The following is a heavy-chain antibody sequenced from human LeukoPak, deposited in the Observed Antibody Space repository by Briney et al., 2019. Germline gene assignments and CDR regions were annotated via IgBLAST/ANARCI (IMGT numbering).Heavy chain of an antibody. CDR1: GFTFSSYG. CDR2: ISYDGSNK. CDR3: ARAPWGVGATPPY. V-gene: IGHV3-30*03. D-gene: IGHD1-26*01. Sequence: PGGSLRLSCAASGFTFSSYGMHWVRQAPGKGLEWVAVISYDGSNKNYADSVKGRFTISRDNSKNTLYLQMDSLRTDDTAMYYCARAPWGVGATPPYWGQGTLVTVSS. J-gene: IGHJ4*02.